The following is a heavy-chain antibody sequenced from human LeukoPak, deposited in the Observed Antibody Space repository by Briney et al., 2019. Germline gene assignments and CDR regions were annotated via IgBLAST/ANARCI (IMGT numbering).Heavy chain of an antibody. CDR3: ARDLPVPMVYATRPTDDY. D-gene: IGHD2-8*01. Sequence: APVKVSCKASGYTFTGYYMHWVRQAPGQGLEWMGWINPNSGGTNYAQKFQGRVTMTRDTSISTAYMELSRLRSDDTAVYYCARDLPVPMVYATRPTDDYWGQGTLVTVSS. V-gene: IGHV1-2*02. J-gene: IGHJ4*02. CDR2: INPNSGGT. CDR1: GYTFTGYY.